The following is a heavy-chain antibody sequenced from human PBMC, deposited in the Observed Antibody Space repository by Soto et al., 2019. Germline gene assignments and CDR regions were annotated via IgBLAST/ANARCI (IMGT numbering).Heavy chain of an antibody. V-gene: IGHV3-7*05. CDR3: VRGRLRTAVGSTAYLVMDV. Sequence: PGGSLRLSCAASGFSFSSYWMTWVRQAPGKGLEWVGKIKEDGSEKYYVDSVKGRFTISRDNAKNSLYLQINSLRAEDTAVYYCVRGRLRTAVGSTAYLVMDVWGQGTTVTVSS. CDR1: GFSFSSYW. D-gene: IGHD6-13*01. CDR2: IKEDGSEK. J-gene: IGHJ6*02.